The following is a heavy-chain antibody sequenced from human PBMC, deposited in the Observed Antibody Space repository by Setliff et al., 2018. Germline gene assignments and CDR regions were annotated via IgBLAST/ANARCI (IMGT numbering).Heavy chain of an antibody. J-gene: IGHJ6*03. CDR2: ISGSGGST. Sequence: PGGSLRLSCAASGFTFSSYAMSWVRQAPGKGLEWVSAISGSGGSTYYADSVKGRFTISRDNSKNTLYLQMSSLRPEDTALYYCARSTITFSGEDFYFFYYMDVWGKGTTVTVSS. CDR3: ARSTITFSGEDFYFFYYMDV. V-gene: IGHV3-23*01. CDR1: GFTFSSYA. D-gene: IGHD4-4*01.